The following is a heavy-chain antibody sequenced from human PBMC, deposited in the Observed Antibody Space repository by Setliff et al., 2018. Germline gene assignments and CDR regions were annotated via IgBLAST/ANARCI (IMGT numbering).Heavy chain of an antibody. V-gene: IGHV1-2*02. D-gene: IGHD2-21*01. CDR1: GYPFIEHY. CDR3: ARGGGSYRAGNSRPTYWFDP. Sequence: GASVKVSCKTSGYPFIEHYVNWVRQAPGQGLEWMGWIRPNGGGTHYAQKFQGRVTMTRDTANSTVYMDLSSLTSDDTAIYYCARGGGSYRAGNSRPTYWFDPWGLGTLVTVSS. CDR2: IRPNGGGT. J-gene: IGHJ5*02.